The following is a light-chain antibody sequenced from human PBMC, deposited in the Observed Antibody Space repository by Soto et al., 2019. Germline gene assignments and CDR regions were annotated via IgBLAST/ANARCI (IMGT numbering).Light chain of an antibody. CDR3: QQVYVYTST. V-gene: IGKV1-33*01. Sequence: DIQMTQSPASLSASVGCRVTITCRASQDINTYLNWYQQKSGKAPKILIYDASDLETGVPSRFSGSGSGTDFTFTISSLKNEDIATYDCQQVYVYTSTFGGGTKVDIK. CDR1: QDINTY. CDR2: DAS. J-gene: IGKJ4*01.